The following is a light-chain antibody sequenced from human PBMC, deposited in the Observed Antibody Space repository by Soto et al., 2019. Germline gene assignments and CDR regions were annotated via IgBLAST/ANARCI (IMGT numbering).Light chain of an antibody. V-gene: IGKV1-5*03. Sequence: DIQMTQSPSTLSASVGDTVTITCRASQSITTWLAWYQQKPGKVPKLLIYKASSLESGVPSRFSGSGSATQFTLTISSLQPDDFATYYCQEYNTYSTFGQGTKVESK. CDR1: QSITTW. CDR2: KAS. J-gene: IGKJ1*01. CDR3: QEYNTYST.